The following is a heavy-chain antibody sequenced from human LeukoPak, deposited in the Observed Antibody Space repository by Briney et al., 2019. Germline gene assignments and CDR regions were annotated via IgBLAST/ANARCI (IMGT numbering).Heavy chain of an antibody. J-gene: IGHJ4*02. CDR2: IWYDGSNK. D-gene: IGHD2-21*02. CDR3: ARFRTWGDKAFDY. CDR1: GFTFSSYG. Sequence: GGSLRLSCAASGFTFSSYGMYWVRQAPGKGLEWVAVIWYDGSNKYYADSVKGRFTISRDNSKNTLYLQMNSLRAEDTAVYYCARFRTWGDKAFDYWGQGTLVTVSS. V-gene: IGHV3-33*01.